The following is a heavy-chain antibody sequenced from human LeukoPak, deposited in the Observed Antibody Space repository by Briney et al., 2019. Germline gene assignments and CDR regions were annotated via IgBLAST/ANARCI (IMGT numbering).Heavy chain of an antibody. CDR1: GFTLSTYG. CDR2: ISSDGSNK. Sequence: GRSLRLSCAASGFTLSTYGMHWVRQAPGKGLEWVAVISSDGSNKFYADSVKGRFTISRDGSKNTLYLQMNSLRAEDTALYYCAKHSSGWYGDAFDIWGHGTMVAVSS. D-gene: IGHD6-19*01. V-gene: IGHV3-30*18. CDR3: AKHSSGWYGDAFDI. J-gene: IGHJ3*02.